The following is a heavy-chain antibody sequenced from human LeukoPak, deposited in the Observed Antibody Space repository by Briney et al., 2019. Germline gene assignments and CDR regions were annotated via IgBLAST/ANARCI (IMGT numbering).Heavy chain of an antibody. D-gene: IGHD3-10*01. CDR3: ATAPYYYGSGSYYN. J-gene: IGHJ4*02. V-gene: IGHV1-24*01. Sequence: HGASVKVSCKISGYTLTELSMHWVRQAPGKGLEWMGGFDPEDGETIFAQKFQGRVTMTEDTSTDTAYMQLSSLRSEDTAVYYCATAPYYYGSGSYYNWGQGTLVTVSS. CDR2: FDPEDGET. CDR1: GYTLTELS.